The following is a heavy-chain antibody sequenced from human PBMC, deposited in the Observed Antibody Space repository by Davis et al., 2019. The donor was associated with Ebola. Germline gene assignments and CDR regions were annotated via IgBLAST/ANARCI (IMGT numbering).Heavy chain of an antibody. V-gene: IGHV3-20*04. CDR1: GFTFDDYG. J-gene: IGHJ6*02. Sequence: PGGSLRLSCAASGFTFDDYGMSWVRQAPGKGLEWVSGINWNGGSTGYADSVKGRFTISRDNSKNTLYLQMNSLRAEDTAVYYCAKDGVGSSWYYYYGMDVWGQGTTVTVSS. D-gene: IGHD6-13*01. CDR3: AKDGVGSSWYYYYGMDV. CDR2: INWNGGST.